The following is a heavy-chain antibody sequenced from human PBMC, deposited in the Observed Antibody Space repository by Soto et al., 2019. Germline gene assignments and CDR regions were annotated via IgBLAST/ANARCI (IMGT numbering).Heavy chain of an antibody. J-gene: IGHJ4*02. CDR2: IYHSEST. CDR3: ARGGGSSSWSVDY. Sequence: LSLTCAVSGGSISSGGYSWSWIRQPPGKGLEWIGYIYHSESTYYNPSLKSRVTISVDRSKNQFSLKLSSVTAADTAVYYCARGGGSSSWSVDYWGQGTLVTVSS. CDR1: GGSISSGGYS. V-gene: IGHV4-30-2*01. D-gene: IGHD6-13*01.